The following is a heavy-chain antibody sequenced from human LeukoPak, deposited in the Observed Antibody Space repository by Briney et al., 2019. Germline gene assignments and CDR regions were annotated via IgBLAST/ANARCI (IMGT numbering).Heavy chain of an antibody. J-gene: IGHJ3*02. V-gene: IGHV3-23*01. D-gene: IGHD6-13*01. Sequence: PGGSLRLSCAASGFTFSNYAMSWVRQAPGKGLEWVSAISGSGGSTYYADSVKGRFTISRDNSKNSLYLQMNSLRAEDTALYYCARVHSSSWNYDAFDIWGQGTMVTVSS. CDR2: ISGSGGST. CDR1: GFTFSNYA. CDR3: ARVHSSSWNYDAFDI.